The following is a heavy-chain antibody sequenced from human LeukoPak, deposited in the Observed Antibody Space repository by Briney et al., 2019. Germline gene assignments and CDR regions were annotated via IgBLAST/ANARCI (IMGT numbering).Heavy chain of an antibody. D-gene: IGHD1-26*01. CDR3: GGRRNY. Sequence: GGSLRLSCAASGFTFISYWMSWVRQAPGKGLEWVANIKQDGSEKYYVDSVKGRFTISRGNAKNSLYLQMNSLRAEDTAVYYCGGRRNYWGQGTLVTVSS. CDR1: GFTFISYW. CDR2: IKQDGSEK. J-gene: IGHJ4*02. V-gene: IGHV3-7*01.